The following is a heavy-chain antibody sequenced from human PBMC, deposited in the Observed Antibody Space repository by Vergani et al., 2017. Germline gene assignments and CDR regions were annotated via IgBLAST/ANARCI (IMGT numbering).Heavy chain of an antibody. V-gene: IGHV3-49*04. J-gene: IGHJ4*02. CDR3: AKQGGYDFWSGQYYFDF. CDR1: EFSFGDFS. D-gene: IGHD3-3*01. Sequence: EEQLVETGGALVQPGRSLRLSCSGSEFSFGDFSIHWVRQAPGKGLEWVGLIRGKGYGGAREYAASVKDRFIISRDDSKSLAHLQMNSLNTEDTAVYYCAKQGGYDFWSGQYYFDFWGQGTLVTVSS. CDR2: IRGKGYGGAR.